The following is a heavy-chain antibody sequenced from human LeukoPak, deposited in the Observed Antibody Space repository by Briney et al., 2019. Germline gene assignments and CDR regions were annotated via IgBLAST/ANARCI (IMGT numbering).Heavy chain of an antibody. CDR2: INHSGST. CDR3: ARGPRITMIVVVNPDFDY. V-gene: IGHV4-34*01. D-gene: IGHD3-22*01. Sequence: PSETLSLTCAVYGGSFSGYYWSWIRQPPGKGLEWIGEINHSGSTNYNPSLKSRVTISVDTSKNQFSLKLSSVTAADTAVYYCARGPRITMIVVVNPDFDYWGQGTLVTVSS. CDR1: GGSFSGYY. J-gene: IGHJ4*02.